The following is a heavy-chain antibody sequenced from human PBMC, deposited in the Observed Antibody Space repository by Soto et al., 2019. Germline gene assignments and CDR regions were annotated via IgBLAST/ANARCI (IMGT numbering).Heavy chain of an antibody. V-gene: IGHV1-2*04. CDR3: ARGHSTDCSNGVCSFFYNHEMDV. D-gene: IGHD2-8*01. CDR2: INPKSGGT. Sequence: QVQLVQSGVEVKKPGASVRVSCKASGYSFTDYHIHWVRQAPGQGLEWLGRINPKSGGTSTAQKFQGWVTMTRDRSISTVYMELTRLRSDDTAVYFCARGHSTDCSNGVCSFFYNHEMDVWGQGTTVTVSS. J-gene: IGHJ6*02. CDR1: GYSFTDYH.